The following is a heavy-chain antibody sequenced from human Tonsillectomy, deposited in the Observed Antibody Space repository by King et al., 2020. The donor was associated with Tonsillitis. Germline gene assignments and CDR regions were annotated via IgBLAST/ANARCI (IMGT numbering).Heavy chain of an antibody. CDR2: ISSRSSSI. CDR1: GFTFSSYS. J-gene: IGHJ5*02. V-gene: IGHV3-48*02. D-gene: IGHD3-16*01. Sequence: EVQLVESGGSLVQPGGSLRLSCAASGFTFSSYSMSWVRQAPGKGLEWIAYISSRSSSIYYADSVKGRFTISRDNAKKSLYLQMNSLRDEDTALYYCARDLDWRNLGESPVGHWGQGTLVTVTS. CDR3: ARDLDWRNLGESPVGH.